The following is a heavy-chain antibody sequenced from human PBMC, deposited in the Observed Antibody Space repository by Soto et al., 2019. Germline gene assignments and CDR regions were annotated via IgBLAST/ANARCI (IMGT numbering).Heavy chain of an antibody. CDR2: TYYSGST. CDR1: GGSISSGDYY. CDR3: ARDLSSRSGYDYWVDP. J-gene: IGHJ5*02. Sequence: SETLSLTCTVSGGSISSGDYYWSWIRQPPGKGLEWIGYTYYSGSTYYNPSLKSRVTISVDTSKNQFSLKLSSVTAADTAVYYCARDLSSRSGYDYWVDPWGQGTLVTVSS. D-gene: IGHD5-12*01. V-gene: IGHV4-30-4*01.